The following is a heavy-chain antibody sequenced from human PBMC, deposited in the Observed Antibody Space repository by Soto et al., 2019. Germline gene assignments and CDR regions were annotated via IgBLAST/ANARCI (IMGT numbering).Heavy chain of an antibody. CDR2: ISYDGSNK. CDR3: AKDYGDSRNFDY. V-gene: IGHV3-30*18. D-gene: IGHD6-13*01. Sequence: PGGTLRLSCAASGFTFSSYGMHWIRQAPRKGLEWVAVISYDGSNKYYADSVKGRFTISRDNSKNTQYLQMNSLRAEDTAVYYFAKDYGDSRNFDYWGQGTLVTVSS. CDR1: GFTFSSYG. J-gene: IGHJ4*02.